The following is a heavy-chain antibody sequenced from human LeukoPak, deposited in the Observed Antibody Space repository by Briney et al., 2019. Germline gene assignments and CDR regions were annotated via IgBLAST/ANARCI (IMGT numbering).Heavy chain of an antibody. V-gene: IGHV3-11*04. J-gene: IGHJ5*02. Sequence: GGSLRLSCAASGFTFSDYYMSWICQAPGKGLEWVSYISSSGSTIYYADSVKGRFTISRDNAKNSLYLQMNSLRAEDTAVYYCARDPGYSSSWFDPWGQGTLVTVSS. CDR1: GFTFSDYY. D-gene: IGHD6-13*01. CDR3: ARDPGYSSSWFDP. CDR2: ISSSGSTI.